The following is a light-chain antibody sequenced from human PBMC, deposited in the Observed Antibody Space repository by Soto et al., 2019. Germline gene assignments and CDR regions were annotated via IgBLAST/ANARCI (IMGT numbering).Light chain of an antibody. Sequence: EIVMTQSPATLSLSPGERATLSFMASQSVTRNVAWYQQKPGQGPRLLIHGASTRATGIPARFSGSGSGTEFTLTISSLQSEDFAVYYCQQYNNWPVWTFGQGTKV. CDR1: QSVTRN. J-gene: IGKJ1*01. CDR2: GAS. CDR3: QQYNNWPVWT. V-gene: IGKV3-15*01.